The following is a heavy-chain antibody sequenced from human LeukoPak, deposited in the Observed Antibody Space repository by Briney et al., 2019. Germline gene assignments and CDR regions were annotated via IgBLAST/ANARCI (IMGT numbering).Heavy chain of an antibody. CDR1: GFTFSNYW. CDR2: IRHDAGVT. V-gene: IGHV3-74*01. CDR3: ARAPGPGIAVAGYYFDY. D-gene: IGHD6-19*01. Sequence: GGSLRLSCAASGFTFSNYWMHWVRQAPGKGLVWVSRIRHDAGVTTYADSVKGRFTISRDNSKNTLYHQMNSPRAEDTAVYYCARAPGPGIAVAGYYFDYWGQGTLVTVSS. J-gene: IGHJ4*02.